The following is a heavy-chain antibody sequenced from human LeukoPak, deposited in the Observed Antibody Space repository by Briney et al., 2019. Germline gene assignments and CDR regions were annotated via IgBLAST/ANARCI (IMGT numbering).Heavy chain of an antibody. CDR2: ISGSGGST. D-gene: IGHD6-19*01. CDR3: AKQQWLVRGAFDY. CDR1: GFTFSSYA. J-gene: IGHJ4*02. Sequence: PGGSLRLSCAASGFTFSSYAMSWVRQAPGKGLEGVSAISGSGGSTYYADSVKGRFTISRDNSKNTLYLQMNSLRAEDTAVYYCAKQQWLVRGAFDYWGQGTLATVSS. V-gene: IGHV3-23*01.